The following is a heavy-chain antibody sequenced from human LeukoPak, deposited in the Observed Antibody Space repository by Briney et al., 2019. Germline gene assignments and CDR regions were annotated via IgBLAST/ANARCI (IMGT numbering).Heavy chain of an antibody. J-gene: IGHJ4*02. CDR1: GGSISSYY. V-gene: IGHV4-59*12. D-gene: IGHD6-13*01. Sequence: PSETLSLTCTVSGGSISSYYWSWIRQPPGKGLEWIGYIYYSGSTNYNPSLKSRVTISVDTSKNQFSLKLSSVTAADTAVYYCARARRIAAAGLYYFDYWGQGTLVTVSS. CDR3: ARARRIAAAGLYYFDY. CDR2: IYYSGST.